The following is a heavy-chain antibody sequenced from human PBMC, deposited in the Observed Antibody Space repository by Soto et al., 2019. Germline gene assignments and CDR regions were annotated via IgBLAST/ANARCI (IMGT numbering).Heavy chain of an antibody. CDR3: ETLRYHSSVAGYFDY. CDR2: INPSGGST. Sequence: ASVKVSCKASGYTFTSYYMHWVRQAPGQGLEWMGIINPSGGSTSYAQKFQGRVTMTRDTSTSTVYMELSSLRSEDTAVYYCETLRYHSSVAGYFDYWGQGTLVTVSS. D-gene: IGHD3-22*01. V-gene: IGHV1-46*01. J-gene: IGHJ4*02. CDR1: GYTFTSYY.